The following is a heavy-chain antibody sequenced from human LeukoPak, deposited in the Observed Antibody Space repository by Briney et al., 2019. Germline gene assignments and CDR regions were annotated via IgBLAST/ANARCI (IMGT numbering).Heavy chain of an antibody. CDR1: GYTFTGYY. CDR3: ARLRGYAGGYYYGMDV. V-gene: IGHV1-2*02. CDR2: INPNSGGT. Sequence: ASVKVSCKASGYTFTGYYMHWVRQAPGQGLEWMGWINPNSGGTNYAQKFQGRVTMTRDTSISTAYMELSRLRSDDTAVYYCARLRGYAGGYYYGMDVWGQGTTVTVSS. J-gene: IGHJ6*02. D-gene: IGHD5-12*01.